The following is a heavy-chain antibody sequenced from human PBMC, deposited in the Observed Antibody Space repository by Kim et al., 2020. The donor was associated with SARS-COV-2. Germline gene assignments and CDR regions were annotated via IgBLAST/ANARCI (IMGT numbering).Heavy chain of an antibody. CDR2: INHSGST. V-gene: IGHV4-34*01. J-gene: IGHJ4*01. D-gene: IGHD6-13*01. Sequence: SETLSLTCAVYGGSFSGYYWSWIRQPPGKGLEWIGEINHSGSTNYNPSLKSRVTISVDTSKNQFSLKLSSVTAADTAVYYCARVRGIAAAGTLGADFDY. CDR1: GGSFSGYY. CDR3: ARVRGIAAAGTLGADFDY.